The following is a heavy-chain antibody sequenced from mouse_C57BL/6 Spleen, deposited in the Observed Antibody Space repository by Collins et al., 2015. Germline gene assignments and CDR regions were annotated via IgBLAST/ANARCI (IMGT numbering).Heavy chain of an antibody. CDR3: AREGDYDEAWFAY. CDR2: INSDSSTI. D-gene: IGHD2-4*01. V-gene: IGHV4-1*02. J-gene: IGHJ3*01. CDR1: GFDFNRYW. Sequence: EVKLLESGGGLVQPGGSLKLSCAASGFDFNRYWMNWVRQAPGKGLEWTGEINSDSSTINYTPSLKDKFIISRDNAKNTLYLQMSKVRSEDTALYYCAREGDYDEAWFAYWGQGTLVTVSA.